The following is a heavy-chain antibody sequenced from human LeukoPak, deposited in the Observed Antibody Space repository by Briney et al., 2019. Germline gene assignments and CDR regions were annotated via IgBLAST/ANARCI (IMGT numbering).Heavy chain of an antibody. CDR2: IYTSGST. CDR1: GGSISSYY. J-gene: IGHJ3*02. CDR3: ARDEVVVAANDAFDI. V-gene: IGHV4-4*07. D-gene: IGHD2-15*01. Sequence: PSETLSLTCTVSGGSISSYYWSWIRQPAGKGLEWLRRIYTSGSTNYNPSLKSRVTMSVDTSKNQFSLKLSSVTAADTAVYYCARDEVVVAANDAFDIWGQGTMVTVSS.